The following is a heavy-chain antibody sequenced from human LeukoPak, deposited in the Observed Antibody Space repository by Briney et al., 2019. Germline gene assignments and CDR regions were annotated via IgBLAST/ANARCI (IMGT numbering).Heavy chain of an antibody. CDR1: GGSISSYY. Sequence: SETLSLTCTVSGGSISSYYWSWIRQPPGKGLEWIGYIYYSGNTNYNPSLRSRVTMSLDTSKNQFSLKLSSVTAADTAVYYCARDLRRDGYNYFTYWGQGTLVTVSS. CDR3: ARDLRRDGYNYFTY. D-gene: IGHD5-24*01. CDR2: IYYSGNT. V-gene: IGHV4-59*01. J-gene: IGHJ4*02.